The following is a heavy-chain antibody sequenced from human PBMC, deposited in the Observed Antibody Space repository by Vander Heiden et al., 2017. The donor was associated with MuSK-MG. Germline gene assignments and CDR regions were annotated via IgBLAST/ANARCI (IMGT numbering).Heavy chain of an antibody. J-gene: IGHJ5*02. CDR1: GYSISSGYY. CDR2: IYHSGST. D-gene: IGHD6-6*01. Sequence: QVQLQESGPGLVKPSETLSLTCAVSGYSISSGYYWGWIRQPPGKGLEWIGSIYHSGSTYYNPSLKSRVTISVDTSKNQFSLKMSSVTAADTAVYYCARRIAAYFDPWGQGTLVTVSS. V-gene: IGHV4-38-2*01. CDR3: ARRIAAYFDP.